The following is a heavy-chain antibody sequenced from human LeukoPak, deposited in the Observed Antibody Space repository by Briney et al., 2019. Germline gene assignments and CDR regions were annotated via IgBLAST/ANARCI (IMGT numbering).Heavy chain of an antibody. V-gene: IGHV3-23*01. CDR3: ARDRCSTSCYFDY. J-gene: IGHJ4*02. D-gene: IGHD2-2*01. CDR2: ISGSGHSS. CDR1: GFSFSNYA. Sequence: GGSLRLSCAASGFSFSNYAMSWVRQAPGKGLEWVSGISGSGHSSYYADSVKGRFTISRDNSKNTLWLQMNSLRAEDTAVYYCARDRCSTSCYFDYWGQGALVTISS.